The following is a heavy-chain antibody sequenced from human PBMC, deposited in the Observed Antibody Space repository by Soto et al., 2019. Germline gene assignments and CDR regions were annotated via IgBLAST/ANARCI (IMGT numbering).Heavy chain of an antibody. D-gene: IGHD2-15*01. CDR1: GFTFSSYS. CDR3: ARALPDTSIVVVVPARVGFDY. J-gene: IGHJ4*02. CDR2: ISSSSSTI. V-gene: IGHV3-48*01. Sequence: EVQLVESGGGLVQPGGSLRLSCAASGFTFSSYSMNWVRQAPGKGLEWVSYISSSSSTIYYADSVKGRFTISRDNAKNSLYLQMNSLRAEDTAVYYCARALPDTSIVVVVPARVGFDYWGQGTLVTVSS.